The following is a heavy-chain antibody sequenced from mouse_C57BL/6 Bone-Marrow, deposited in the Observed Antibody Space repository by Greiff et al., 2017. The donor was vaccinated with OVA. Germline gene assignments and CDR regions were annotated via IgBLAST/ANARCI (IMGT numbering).Heavy chain of an antibody. CDR3: ARGAYRGYFDV. CDR1: GYTFTDYN. CDR2: INPNNGGT. V-gene: IGHV1-22*01. Sequence: VQLKESGPELVKPGASVKMSCKASGYTFTDYNMHWVKQSHGKSLEWIGYINPNNGGTSYNQKFKGKATLTVNKSSSTAYMELRSLTSEDSAVYYCARGAYRGYFDVWGTGTTVTVSS. J-gene: IGHJ1*03. D-gene: IGHD2-12*01.